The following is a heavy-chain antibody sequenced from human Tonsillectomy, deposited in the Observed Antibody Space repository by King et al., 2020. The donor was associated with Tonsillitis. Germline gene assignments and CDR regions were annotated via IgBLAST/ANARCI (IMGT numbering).Heavy chain of an antibody. J-gene: IGHJ3*02. CDR1: GFTFSRYW. CDR3: ARDESPANGGSYYDAFDI. V-gene: IGHV3-7*01. Sequence: VQLVESGGGLVQPGGSLRLSCAASGFTFSRYWMTWVRQAPGQGLEWVANIKQDGSQNSYLDSVKGRFTISRDNAKNSLYLQMTSLRAGDTAVYYCARDESPANGGSYYDAFDIWGQGTMVTVSS. D-gene: IGHD1-26*01. CDR2: IKQDGSQN.